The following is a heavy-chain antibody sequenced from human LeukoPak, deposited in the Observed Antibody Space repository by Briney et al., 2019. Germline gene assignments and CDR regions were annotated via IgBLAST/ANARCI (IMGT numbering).Heavy chain of an antibody. D-gene: IGHD6-25*01. CDR1: GGSFSGYY. Sequence: PSETLSPTCAVYGGSFSGYYWSWIRQPPGKGLEWIGEINHSGSTNYNPSLKSRVTISVDTSKNQFSLKLSSVTAADTAVYYCARAPLAAGYYFDYWGQGTLVTVSS. V-gene: IGHV4-34*01. J-gene: IGHJ4*02. CDR3: ARAPLAAGYYFDY. CDR2: INHSGST.